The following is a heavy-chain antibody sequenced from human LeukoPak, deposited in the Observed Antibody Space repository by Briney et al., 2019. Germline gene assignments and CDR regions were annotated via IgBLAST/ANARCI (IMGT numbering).Heavy chain of an antibody. CDR1: GFTFSSYD. V-gene: IGHV3-13*01. D-gene: IGHD6-13*01. CDR2: IGTAGDT. Sequence: PGGSLRLSCAASGFTFSSYDMHWVRQAPGKGLEWVSAIGTAGDTYYPGSVKGRFTISRENAKNSLYLQMNSLRAGDTAVYYCARVSYSSSWYYFDYWGQGTLVTVSS. J-gene: IGHJ4*02. CDR3: ARVSYSSSWYYFDY.